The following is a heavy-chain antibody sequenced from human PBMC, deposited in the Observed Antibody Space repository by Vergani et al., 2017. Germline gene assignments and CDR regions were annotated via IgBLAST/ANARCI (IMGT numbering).Heavy chain of an antibody. CDR3: ARTESFILRYFHWAL. V-gene: IGHV4-4*08. CDR1: FDSIRNLY. CDR2: IYHSGGA. Sequence: QVQLQESGPGLVKSSETLSLTCSVSFDSIRNLYCNWIRQPPGKGLVWIGNIYHSGGAYYNPSLKGRVTISVDTSKNQFSLEVTSVTAADTAIYFCARTESFILRYFHWALWGQGTLVTVSS. D-gene: IGHD3-9*01. J-gene: IGHJ4*02.